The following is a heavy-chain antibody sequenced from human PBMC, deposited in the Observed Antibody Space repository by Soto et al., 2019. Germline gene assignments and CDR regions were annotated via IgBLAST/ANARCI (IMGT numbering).Heavy chain of an antibody. D-gene: IGHD1-1*01. V-gene: IGHV3-48*03. CDR3: ARGNTKIQGDLSYYNWMDV. Sequence: GGSLRLSCEASGFTLRSYEMNWVRQALGKGLERISYITSSTRTTYYADSVKCRFIISRDNARKSVYLQMNSLRVEDTAIYYCARGNTKIQGDLSYYNWMDVWGQGTTVTVSS. CDR1: GFTLRSYE. J-gene: IGHJ6*02. CDR2: ITSSTRTT.